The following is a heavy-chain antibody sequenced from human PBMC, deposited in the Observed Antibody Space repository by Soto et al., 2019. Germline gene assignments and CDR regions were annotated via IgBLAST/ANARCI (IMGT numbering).Heavy chain of an antibody. Sequence: EVQLVESGGGLVQPGGSLRLSCAASGFTFSSHWMHWVRQAPGKGLVWVSRINRDGSNTSYADSVKGRSTITRDNAKNTLNLEMHSLRAEETAVYYCARDNSDFWSGVFYDYIDVWGKGTTVTVSS. V-gene: IGHV3-74*01. D-gene: IGHD3-3*01. CDR2: INRDGSNT. J-gene: IGHJ6*03. CDR1: GFTFSSHW. CDR3: ARDNSDFWSGVFYDYIDV.